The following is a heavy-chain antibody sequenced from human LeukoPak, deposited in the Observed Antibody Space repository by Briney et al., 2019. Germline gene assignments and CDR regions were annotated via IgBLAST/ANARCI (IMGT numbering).Heavy chain of an antibody. CDR1: GFTFSSYW. D-gene: IGHD3-10*01. V-gene: IGHV3-74*01. J-gene: IGHJ3*02. CDR3: STGSGHAFDI. CDR2: INSDGSST. Sequence: GGSLRLSCAASGFTFSSYWMHWVRQAPGKGLVWVSRINSDGSSTSYADSVKGRFTISRDNAKNTLYLQMNSLRAEDTAAYYCSTGSGHAFDIWGRGTMVTVSS.